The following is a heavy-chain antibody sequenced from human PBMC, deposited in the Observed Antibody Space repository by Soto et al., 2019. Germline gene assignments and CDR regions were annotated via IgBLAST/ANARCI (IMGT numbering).Heavy chain of an antibody. Sequence: SGGSLRLSCAASGFTFSSYAMSWVRQAPGKGLEWVSAISGSGGRTYYADSVKGRFTISRDNSKNTLYLQMNSLRAEDTAVYYCAKDVRSIAAAGYFDYWGQGTLVTVSS. D-gene: IGHD6-13*01. CDR3: AKDVRSIAAAGYFDY. CDR2: ISGSGGRT. V-gene: IGHV3-23*01. CDR1: GFTFSSYA. J-gene: IGHJ4*02.